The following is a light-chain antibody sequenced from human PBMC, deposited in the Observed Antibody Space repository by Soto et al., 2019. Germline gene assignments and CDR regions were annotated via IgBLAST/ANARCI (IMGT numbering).Light chain of an antibody. J-gene: IGKJ1*01. V-gene: IGKV3-15*01. CDR2: GAS. CDR3: QQYSDWPPWT. CDR1: QSVKTK. Sequence: EIVMTQSPDTLSVSPGERASLSCRASQSVKTKLAWYQKKPGQPPRLPIYGASIRATGIPARFSGSGSGTEFTLTISSLQSEDFAVYYCQQYSDWPPWTFGQGTKVDIK.